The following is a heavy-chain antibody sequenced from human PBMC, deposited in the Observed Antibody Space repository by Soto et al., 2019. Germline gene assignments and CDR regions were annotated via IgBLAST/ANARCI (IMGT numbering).Heavy chain of an antibody. CDR1: GGSISSYY. CDR3: ARHIRRLDYGDYDAWFDP. CDR2: IYYSGST. D-gene: IGHD4-17*01. J-gene: IGHJ5*02. Sequence: SEILSLTCTVSGGSISSYYWSWIRQPPGKGLEWIGYIYYSGSTNYNPSLKSRVTISVDTSKNQFSLKLSSVTAADTAVYYCARHIRRLDYGDYDAWFDPWGQGTLVTVSS. V-gene: IGHV4-59*08.